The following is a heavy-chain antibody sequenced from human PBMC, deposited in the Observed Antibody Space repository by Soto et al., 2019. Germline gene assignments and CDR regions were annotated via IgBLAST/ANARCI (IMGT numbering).Heavy chain of an antibody. J-gene: IGHJ5*02. CDR3: APHRGAIVVVPAAIAP. Sequence: GGSLRLSCAASGFTFSSYSMNWVRQAPGKGLEWVSSISSSSSYIYYADSVKGRFTISRDNAKNSLYLQMNSLRAEDTAVYYCAPHRGAIVVVPAAIAPWGQGTLVTVSS. CDR2: ISSSSSYI. V-gene: IGHV3-21*01. D-gene: IGHD2-2*01. CDR1: GFTFSSYS.